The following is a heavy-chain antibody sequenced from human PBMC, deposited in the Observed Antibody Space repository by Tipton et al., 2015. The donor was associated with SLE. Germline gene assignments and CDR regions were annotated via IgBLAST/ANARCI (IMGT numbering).Heavy chain of an antibody. V-gene: IGHV5-51*03. J-gene: IGHJ6*03. CDR2: IYPDDSEP. CDR1: GYNFGNHW. CDR3: ARRGDYPALRHSGYYIDV. Sequence: QLVQSGAELKKPGESLKISCRATGYNFGNHWIAWVRQRPGKGLEWMGIIYPDDSEPRYNPSFQGHVTISGDTSINTAYLHWSSLEASDTAPYYCARRGDYPALRHSGYYIDVWGSGTTVTVSS. D-gene: IGHD3-10*01.